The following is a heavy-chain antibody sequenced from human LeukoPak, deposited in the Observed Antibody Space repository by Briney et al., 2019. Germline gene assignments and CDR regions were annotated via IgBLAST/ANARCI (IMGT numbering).Heavy chain of an antibody. CDR3: VRGIIVLRGAPAFDY. CDR2: TYNWSKWST. J-gene: IGHJ4*02. V-gene: IGHV6-1*01. Sequence: SQTLSITCAISGYTVSSNIAVWNWIRQSPSRGLAWLGRTYNWSKWSTEYAVSMKSRITINADTSKNQFPLQLNSVTPEDTAVYYCVRGIIVLRGAPAFDYWGQGTLVTVSS. CDR1: GYTVSSNIAV. D-gene: IGHD3-10*01.